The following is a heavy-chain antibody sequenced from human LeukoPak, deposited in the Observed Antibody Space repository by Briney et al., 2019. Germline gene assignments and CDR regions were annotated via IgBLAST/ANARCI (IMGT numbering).Heavy chain of an antibody. J-gene: IGHJ4*02. CDR2: INPNSGGT. CDR3: AHICSSTSCYLDY. Sequence: GASVKVSCKASGYTFTGYYMHWVRQAPGQGLEWMGWINPNSGGTNYAQKFQGRVTMTRDTSTNTVYMELSSLRSEDTALYFCAHICSSTSCYLDYWGQGTLVTVSS. CDR1: GYTFTGYY. D-gene: IGHD2-2*01. V-gene: IGHV1-2*02.